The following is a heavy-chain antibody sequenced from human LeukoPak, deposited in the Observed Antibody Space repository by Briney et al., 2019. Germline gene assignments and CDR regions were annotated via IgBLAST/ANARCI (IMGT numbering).Heavy chain of an antibody. J-gene: IGHJ3*02. CDR3: AKDGWFGESDAFDI. D-gene: IGHD3-10*01. CDR1: GFTFSSYG. V-gene: IGHV3-30*02. CDR2: IRYDGSNK. Sequence: GGSLRLSCAAPGFTFSSYGMHWVRQAPGKGLEWVAFIRYDGSNKYYADSVKGRFTISRDNSKNTLYLQMNSLRAEDTAVYYCAKDGWFGESDAFDIWGQGTMVTVSS.